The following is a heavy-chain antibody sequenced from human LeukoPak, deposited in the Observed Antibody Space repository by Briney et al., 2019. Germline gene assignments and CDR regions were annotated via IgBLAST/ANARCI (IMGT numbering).Heavy chain of an antibody. V-gene: IGHV3-7*03. CDR3: ARDSPGSAWFDP. CDR2: IKQDGSEK. J-gene: IGHJ5*02. Sequence: GGSLRLSCAASGFTFSNYWMSWVRQAPGKGLEWVATIKQDGSEKHYVDSVKGRFTISRDNAKNSLYLQMNSLRAEDTAVYYCARDSPGSAWFDPWGQGTLVTVSS. D-gene: IGHD3-10*01. CDR1: GFTFSNYW.